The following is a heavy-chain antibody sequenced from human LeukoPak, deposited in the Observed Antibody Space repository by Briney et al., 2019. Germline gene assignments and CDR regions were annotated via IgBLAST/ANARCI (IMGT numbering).Heavy chain of an antibody. D-gene: IGHD3-10*01. CDR1: GGSISSSSYY. J-gene: IGHJ4*02. CDR2: IYYSGST. V-gene: IGHV4-39*07. CDR3: ARDDYGSGDY. Sequence: SETLSLTCTVSGGSISSSSYYWGWIRQPPGKGLEWIGSIYYSGSTYYNPSLKSRVTISVDTSKNQFSLKLSSVTAADTAVYYCARDDYGSGDYWGQGTLVTVSS.